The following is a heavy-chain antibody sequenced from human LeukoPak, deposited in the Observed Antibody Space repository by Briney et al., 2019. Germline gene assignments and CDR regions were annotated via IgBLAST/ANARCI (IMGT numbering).Heavy chain of an antibody. CDR3: ARGPVLDF. Sequence: NPSETLSLTCAVSGGSISSGNWWNWVRQSPGKGLEWIGDIYHSGSTNYNPSLKSRVTISVDKSKNQFSLRLSSLTAPDTAVYYCARGPVLDFWGQGTLVTVSS. D-gene: IGHD3-3*01. J-gene: IGHJ4*02. V-gene: IGHV4-4*02. CDR2: IYHSGST. CDR1: GGSISSGNW.